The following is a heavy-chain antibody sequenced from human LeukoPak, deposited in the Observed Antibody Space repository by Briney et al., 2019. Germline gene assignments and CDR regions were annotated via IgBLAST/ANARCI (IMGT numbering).Heavy chain of an antibody. V-gene: IGHV3-30-3*01. J-gene: IGHJ4*02. CDR3: ASEVPRTSRFDH. D-gene: IGHD2-8*01. Sequence: PGRSLRLSCAASGFTFTKHAMHWVRQAPGKGLEWVAVLYPGGNKAIYAQRFQGRFTLTRDTSTNTVYMEVTSLASEDTAIYYCASEVPRTSRFDHWGQGTLVTVSS. CDR1: GFTFTKHA. CDR2: LYPGGNKA.